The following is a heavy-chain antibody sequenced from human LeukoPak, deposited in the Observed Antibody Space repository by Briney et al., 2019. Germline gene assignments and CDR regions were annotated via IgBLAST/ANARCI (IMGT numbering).Heavy chain of an antibody. V-gene: IGHV3-23*01. CDR1: GFTFSTYA. CDR2: ISGSGSST. D-gene: IGHD5-24*01. J-gene: IGHJ3*01. CDR3: AKEMATIRAFDF. Sequence: GGSLRLSCAASGFTFSTYAMSWVRQAPGKGLEGVSVISGSGSSTYYADSVKGRFTISRDNSKNTLYLQMNSLRAEDTAVYYCAKEMATIRAFDFWDQGTMVTVSS.